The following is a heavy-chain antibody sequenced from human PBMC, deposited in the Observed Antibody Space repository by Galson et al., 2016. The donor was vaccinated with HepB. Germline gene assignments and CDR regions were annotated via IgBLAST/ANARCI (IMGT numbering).Heavy chain of an antibody. J-gene: IGHJ6*02. V-gene: IGHV3-33*06. CDR2: IWYDGSQK. Sequence: SLRLSCAASGFTFSEFGMHWVRQAPGKGLERVAVIWYDGSQKYYDDSVKGRFTVSRDNSRKAVYLQMSSLRPEDTAVYYCAKVHYRGHYYYGTDVWGQGTTVIVSS. CDR1: GFTFSEFG. CDR3: AKVHYRGHYYYGTDV. D-gene: IGHD1-14*01.